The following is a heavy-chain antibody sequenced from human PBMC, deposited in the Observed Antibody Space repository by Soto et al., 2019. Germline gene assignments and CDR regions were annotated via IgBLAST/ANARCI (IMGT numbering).Heavy chain of an antibody. CDR2: IYYTGSA. V-gene: IGHV4-59*01. J-gene: IGHJ6*02. Sequence: QVQLQESGPGLVEPSETLSLTCTVSGDTISSDYWSWIRQPPGRGLEWIGYIYYTGSAYYNPSLKSRVTISLDTSKNQFSLKLSSVTAADTALYYCARDRKFDILTGSYYYYAIDVWGQGTTVTVSS. D-gene: IGHD3-9*01. CDR1: GDTISSDY. CDR3: ARDRKFDILTGSYYYYAIDV.